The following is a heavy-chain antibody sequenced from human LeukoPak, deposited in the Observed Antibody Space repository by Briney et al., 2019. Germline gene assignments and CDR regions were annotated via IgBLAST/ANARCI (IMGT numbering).Heavy chain of an antibody. D-gene: IGHD3-3*01. Sequence: GGALRLSCAASGFTFSSHSMTWVRQAPGKGLEWISYISGSSGTIHYADSVRGRFTISRDNDKNSLYLQMNLLKVEDTARYFCARVEKGFWSGFKMDVWGKGTTVTVS. V-gene: IGHV3-48*01. CDR2: ISGSSGTI. CDR3: ARVEKGFWSGFKMDV. CDR1: GFTFSSHS. J-gene: IGHJ6*03.